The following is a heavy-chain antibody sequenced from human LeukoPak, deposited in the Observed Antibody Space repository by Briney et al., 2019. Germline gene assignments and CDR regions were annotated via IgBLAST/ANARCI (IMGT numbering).Heavy chain of an antibody. Sequence: GGSLRLSCAASGFIFSTYDMHWVRQAPGKGLEWVAVVSYDGSNIYHAASVQGRFTISRDNSKNTLYLQMNSLRAEDTAVYYCAKLPDFDYWGQGTLVTVSS. CDR2: VSYDGSNI. D-gene: IGHD2-2*01. CDR1: GFIFSTYD. V-gene: IGHV3-30*18. CDR3: AKLPDFDY. J-gene: IGHJ4*02.